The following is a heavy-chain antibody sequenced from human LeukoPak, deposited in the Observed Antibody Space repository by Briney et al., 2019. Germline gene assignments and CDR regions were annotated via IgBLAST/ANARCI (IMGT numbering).Heavy chain of an antibody. CDR2: TRNKAHSYTT. J-gene: IGHJ4*02. V-gene: IGHV3-72*01. CDR3: ARVGVYCGGDCPFDY. CDR1: GFTFSDNY. Sequence: PGGSLRLSCAASGFTFSDNYMSWARQAPGKGLEWGGRTRNKAHSYTTEYAASVKGRFTISRDDSKNSLYLQMNSLKTEDTAVYYCARVGVYCGGDCPFDYWGQGTLVTVSS. D-gene: IGHD2-21*02.